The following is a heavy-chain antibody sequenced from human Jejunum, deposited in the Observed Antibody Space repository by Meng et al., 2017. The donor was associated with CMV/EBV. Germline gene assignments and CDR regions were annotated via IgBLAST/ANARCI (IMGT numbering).Heavy chain of an antibody. CDR3: ARVDGYSRFDY. D-gene: IGHD5-24*01. CDR2: IYYSGST. CDR1: GCSIISGDSS. V-gene: IGHV4-30-4*08. Sequence: VSGCSIISGDSSWSWIRQPPGKGLEWIGYIYYSGSTYYNPSLKSRVTISVDTSKNQFSLKLSSVTAADTAVYYCARVDGYSRFDYWGQGTLVTVSS. J-gene: IGHJ4*02.